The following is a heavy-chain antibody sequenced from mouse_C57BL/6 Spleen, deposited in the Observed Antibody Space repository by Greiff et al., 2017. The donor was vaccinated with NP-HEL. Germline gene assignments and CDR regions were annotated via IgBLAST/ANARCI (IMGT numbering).Heavy chain of an antibody. J-gene: IGHJ1*03. D-gene: IGHD1-1*01. CDR2: IYPGDGDT. CDR1: GYAFSSYW. CDR3: ARGTTVGYFDV. Sequence: QVQLKQSGAELVKPGASVKISCKASGYAFSSYWMNWVKQRPGKGLEWIGQIYPGDGDTNYNGKFKGKDTLTADKSSSTAYMQLSSLTSEDSAVYFCARGTTVGYFDVWGTGTTVTVSS. V-gene: IGHV1-80*01.